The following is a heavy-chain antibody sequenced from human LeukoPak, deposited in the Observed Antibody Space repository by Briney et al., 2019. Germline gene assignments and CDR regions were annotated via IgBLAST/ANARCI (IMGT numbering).Heavy chain of an antibody. J-gene: IGHJ4*02. V-gene: IGHV1-2*02. D-gene: IGHD2-2*01. CDR2: FNPNGGVT. Sequence: ASVKVSCKASGYTFIDHYIHWVRQAPGQGLEWMGWFNPNGGVTNLAQKFQGRITMTRDTSISTAHMQLNMLRYDDTAVYYCARDRGGIVIVPVPDYWGQGTLVTVS. CDR3: ARDRGGIVIVPVPDY. CDR1: GYTFIDHY.